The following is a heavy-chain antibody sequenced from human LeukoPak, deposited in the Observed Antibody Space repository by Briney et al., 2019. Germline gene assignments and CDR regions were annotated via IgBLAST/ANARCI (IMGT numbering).Heavy chain of an antibody. CDR1: GGSISSYY. Sequence: SETLSLTCTVSGGSISSYYWSWIRQPPGKGLEWIGYIYYSGSTNYNPSLKSRVTISVDTSKNQFSLKLSSVAAADTAVYYCARDGHYYYMDVWGKGTTVTVSS. CDR2: IYYSGST. J-gene: IGHJ6*03. CDR3: ARDGHYYYMDV. V-gene: IGHV4-59*01.